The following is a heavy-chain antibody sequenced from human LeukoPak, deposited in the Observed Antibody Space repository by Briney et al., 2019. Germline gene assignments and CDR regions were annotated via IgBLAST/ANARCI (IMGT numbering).Heavy chain of an antibody. CDR3: AREPSDYDFWSGAYNWFDP. V-gene: IGHV1-69*13. D-gene: IGHD3-3*01. J-gene: IGHJ5*02. Sequence: GASVKVSCKASGGTFSSYAISWVRQAPGQGLERMGGIIPIFGTANYAQKFQGRVTITADESTSTAYMELSSLRSEDTAVYYCAREPSDYDFWSGAYNWFDPWSQGTLVTVSS. CDR1: GGTFSSYA. CDR2: IIPIFGTA.